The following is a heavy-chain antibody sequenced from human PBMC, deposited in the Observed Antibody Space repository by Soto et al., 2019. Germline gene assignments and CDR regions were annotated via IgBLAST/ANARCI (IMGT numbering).Heavy chain of an antibody. CDR2: VNPSGGHT. CDR1: GDTFTDYY. V-gene: IGHV1-46*01. CDR3: TRGAAVWVGTAALDY. J-gene: IGHJ4*02. Sequence: QVQLVQSGAEVKKPGASVKVSCKASGDTFTDYYIHWVRQAPGQGLEWMGTVNPSGGHTTYAQHLLDRMNMPRSTDTSILEGEHTSVISECTAVYYCTRGAAVWVGTAALDYWGQADLVTVSS. D-gene: IGHD2-21*02.